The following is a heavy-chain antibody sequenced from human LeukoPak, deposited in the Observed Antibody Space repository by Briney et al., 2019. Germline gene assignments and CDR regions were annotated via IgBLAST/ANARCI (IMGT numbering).Heavy chain of an antibody. J-gene: IGHJ5*02. CDR3: ARLVLLGGFDP. V-gene: IGHV4-34*01. D-gene: IGHD3-16*01. CDR2: INHSGST. Sequence: ASETLSLTCAVYGGSFSGYYWSWIRQPPGKGLEWIGEINHSGSTNYNPSLKSRVTISVDTSKNQFSLKLSSVTAADTAVYYCARLVLLGGFDPWGQGTLVTVSS. CDR1: GGSFSGYY.